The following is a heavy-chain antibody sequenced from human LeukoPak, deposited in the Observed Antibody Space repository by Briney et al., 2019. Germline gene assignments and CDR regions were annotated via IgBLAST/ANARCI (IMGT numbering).Heavy chain of an antibody. Sequence: ASVTVSCTASGYTFTSYYMHWVRQAPGQGLEWMGIINPSGGSTSYAQKFQGRVTMTRDMSTSTVYMELSSLRSEDTAVYYCARTGYDFWTLDYWGQGTLVTVSS. V-gene: IGHV1-46*01. CDR1: GYTFTSYY. D-gene: IGHD3-3*01. CDR2: INPSGGST. CDR3: ARTGYDFWTLDY. J-gene: IGHJ4*02.